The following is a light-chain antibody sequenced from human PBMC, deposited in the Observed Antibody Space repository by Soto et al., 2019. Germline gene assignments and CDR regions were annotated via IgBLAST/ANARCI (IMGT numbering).Light chain of an antibody. CDR1: QSISAS. Sequence: EIVLTQSPATLSLSPGERATLSCRASQSISASIAWYQQKPGQAPRLLIYDASTRATDIPERFSGSGSGTDFTLSISSLEPEDFAVYYCQQRSTWPSSTFGQGTKLEIK. J-gene: IGKJ2*01. V-gene: IGKV3-11*01. CDR3: QQRSTWPSST. CDR2: DAS.